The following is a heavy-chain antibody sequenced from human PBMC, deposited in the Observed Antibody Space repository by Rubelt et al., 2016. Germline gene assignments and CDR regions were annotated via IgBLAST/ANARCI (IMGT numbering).Heavy chain of an antibody. D-gene: IGHD5-24*01. CDR2: IYSGGAT. V-gene: IGHV3-66*01. CDR1: GFTVSSNY. J-gene: IGHJ4*02. Sequence: GGGLVQPGGSLRLSCAAPGFTVSSNYMSWVRQAPGQGLEWVSLIYSGGATYYADSVKGRFTISRDNSENTLYLQMNNLGAEDTAVYYCARGQGRDGYIHWGQGTLVTVSS. CDR3: ARGQGRDGYIH.